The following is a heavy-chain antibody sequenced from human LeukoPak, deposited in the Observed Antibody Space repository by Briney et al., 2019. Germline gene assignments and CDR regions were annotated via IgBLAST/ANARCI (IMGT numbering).Heavy chain of an antibody. J-gene: IGHJ5*02. CDR2: ISSSSSYI. D-gene: IGHD3-3*01. CDR1: GFTFSSYS. CDR3: ARERERFLNL. Sequence: GGSLRLSCAASGFTFSSYSMNWVRQAPGKGLERVSSISSSSSYIYYADSVKGRFTISRDNSKNTLYLQMNNLRTEDTAIYYCARERERFLNLWGQGTLVTVSS. V-gene: IGHV3-21*01.